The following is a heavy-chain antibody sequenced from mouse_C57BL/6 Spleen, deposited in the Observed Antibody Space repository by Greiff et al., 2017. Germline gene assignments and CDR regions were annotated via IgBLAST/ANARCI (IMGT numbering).Heavy chain of an antibody. CDR3: ARERGDYGAMDY. CDR1: GYTFTSYG. J-gene: IGHJ4*01. D-gene: IGHD2-4*01. V-gene: IGHV1-81*01. CDR2: IYPRSGNT. Sequence: QVQLQQSGAELARPGASVKLSCKASGYTFTSYGISWVKQRTGQGLEWIGEIYPRSGNTYYNEKFKGKATLTADKSSSTAYMGLRSLTSEDSAVYFCARERGDYGAMDYWGQGTSVTVSS.